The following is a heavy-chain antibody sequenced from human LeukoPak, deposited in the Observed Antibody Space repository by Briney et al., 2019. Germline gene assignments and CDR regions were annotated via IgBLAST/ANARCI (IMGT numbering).Heavy chain of an antibody. CDR1: GYTFTDYY. D-gene: IGHD3-22*01. Sequence: EASVTESCMASGYTFTDYYMHWVRQAPGQGLEWMGWINPNSGGTNYAQKFQGRVTMTRDTYISTAYMELSRLRSDDTAVYYCARASYYYDSSGYPGYYFDYWGQGTMVTVSS. J-gene: IGHJ4*01. CDR2: INPNSGGT. V-gene: IGHV1-2*02. CDR3: ARASYYYDSSGYPGYYFDY.